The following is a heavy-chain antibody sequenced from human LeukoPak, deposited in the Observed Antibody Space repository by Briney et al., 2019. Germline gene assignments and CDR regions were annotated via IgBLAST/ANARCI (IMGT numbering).Heavy chain of an antibody. Sequence: SETLSLTCTVSGGSITSYYWSWIRQPPGKGLEWIGYIYYSGSTYYNPSLKSRVTISVDTSKNQFSLNLSSVTAADTAMYYCARAVGTSRNFFDYWGQGTLVTVSS. D-gene: IGHD4-23*01. V-gene: IGHV4-59*12. CDR1: GGSITSYY. CDR2: IYYSGST. CDR3: ARAVGTSRNFFDY. J-gene: IGHJ4*02.